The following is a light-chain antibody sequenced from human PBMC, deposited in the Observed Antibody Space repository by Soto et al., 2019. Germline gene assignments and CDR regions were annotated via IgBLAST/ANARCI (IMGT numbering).Light chain of an antibody. CDR2: AAS. Sequence: DIQMTQSPSSLSASVGDRVSITCRASQTIITYLNWYQQKPGQAPKLLISAASNLQSGVPSRFSGSGSETEFTLTISSVQPEDFVTYYCQQSYSTPRTFGQGTKLDIK. CDR3: QQSYSTPRT. J-gene: IGKJ2*01. CDR1: QTIITY. V-gene: IGKV1-39*01.